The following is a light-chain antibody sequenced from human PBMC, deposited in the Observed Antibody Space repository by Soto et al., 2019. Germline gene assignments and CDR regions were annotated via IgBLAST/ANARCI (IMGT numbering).Light chain of an antibody. CDR3: LQRSIGFT. CDR2: GAS. J-gene: IGKJ3*01. Sequence: EIVLTQSPATLSLSPGERATLSCRASQSVGSYLAWYQQKPGQAPRPLIYGASKRAPGVSARFSGSGSGTDFTLTISRLEPEDFAVYHCLQRSIGFTFGPGTKGDIK. V-gene: IGKV3-11*01. CDR1: QSVGSY.